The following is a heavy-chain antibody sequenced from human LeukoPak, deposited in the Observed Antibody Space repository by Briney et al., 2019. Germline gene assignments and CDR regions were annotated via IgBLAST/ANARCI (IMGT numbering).Heavy chain of an antibody. CDR2: IYYSGST. CDR1: GGSISSGGYY. D-gene: IGHD3-22*01. CDR3: AQTLNYYDSGTNWFDP. V-gene: IGHV4-31*03. J-gene: IGHJ5*02. Sequence: SQTLSLTCTVSGGSISSGGYYWSWIRQHPGKGLGWIGYIYYSGSTYYNPSLKSRVTISVDTSKNQFSLKLSSVTAADTAVYYCAQTLNYYDSGTNWFDPWGQGTLVTVSS.